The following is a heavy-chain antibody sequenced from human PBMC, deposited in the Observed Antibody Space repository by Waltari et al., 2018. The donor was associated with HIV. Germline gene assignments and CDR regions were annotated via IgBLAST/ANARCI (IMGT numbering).Heavy chain of an antibody. CDR2: IGSSGDT. V-gene: IGHV3-13*01. Sequence: EVQLVVSGGGLVQPGGSLRLSCAAFGLPFSSYDMHWVRQSTGKRLEWVSGIGSSGDTHFAGSVKGRFSISRENARNSLYLQMNSLRAGDTAMYYCARDLGIGGFDIWGQGTMVTVSS. D-gene: IGHD7-27*01. CDR1: GLPFSSYD. J-gene: IGHJ3*02. CDR3: ARDLGIGGFDI.